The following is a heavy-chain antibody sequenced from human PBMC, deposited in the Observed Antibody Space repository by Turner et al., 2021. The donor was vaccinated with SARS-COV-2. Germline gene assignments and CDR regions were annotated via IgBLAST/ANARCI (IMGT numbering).Heavy chain of an antibody. V-gene: IGHV3-30*04. J-gene: IGHJ6*02. Sequence: QVQLVESGGGVVQPGRSLRISCAASGFTFSGYAMHWVRPAPGKGLEWVAVISYDGSNKYYADSVKGRFTISRDNSKNTLYLQMNSLRAEDTAVYYCARDSPYCTNGVCYTSYYGMDVWGQGTTVTVSS. D-gene: IGHD2-8*01. CDR1: GFTFSGYA. CDR2: ISYDGSNK. CDR3: ARDSPYCTNGVCYTSYYGMDV.